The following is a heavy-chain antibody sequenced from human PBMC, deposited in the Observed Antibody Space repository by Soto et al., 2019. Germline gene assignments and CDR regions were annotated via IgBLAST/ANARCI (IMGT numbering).Heavy chain of an antibody. J-gene: IGHJ5*02. CDR1: GGSINSGDYY. V-gene: IGHV4-30-4*01. Sequence: SETLSLTCTVSGGSINSGDYYWSWIRQPPGKGLEWIGYIYYSGSTYYNPSLKSRVTISVDTSKNQFSLKLSSVTAADTAVYYCAREQGSVTKNWFDPWGQGTLVTVSS. CDR3: AREQGSVTKNWFDP. D-gene: IGHD4-17*01. CDR2: IYYSGST.